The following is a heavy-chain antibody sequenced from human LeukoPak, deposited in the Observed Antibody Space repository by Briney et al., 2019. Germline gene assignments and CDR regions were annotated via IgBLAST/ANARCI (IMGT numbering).Heavy chain of an antibody. V-gene: IGHV3-11*01. J-gene: IGHJ3*02. CDR2: ISSSGSTI. CDR1: GFTFSDYY. Sequence: PGGSLRLSCAASGFTFSDYYMSWIRQAPGKGLEWVSYISSSGSTIYYADSVKGRFTISRDNAKNSLYLQMNSLRAEDTAVYYCARVDGSGSADAFDIWGQGTMVTVSS. D-gene: IGHD3-10*01. CDR3: ARVDGSGSADAFDI.